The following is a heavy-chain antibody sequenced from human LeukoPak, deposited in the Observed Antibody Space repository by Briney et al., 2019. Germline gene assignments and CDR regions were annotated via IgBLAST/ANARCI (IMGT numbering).Heavy chain of an antibody. J-gene: IGHJ4*02. CDR1: GFTFGDYA. CDR2: IRSKAYGGTT. D-gene: IGHD2-15*01. Sequence: GGSLRLSCTASGFTFGDYAMSWVRQAPGKGLEWVGFIRSKAYGGTTEYAASVKGRFTISRDDSKSIAYLQMNSLKTEVTAVYYCTRAPYCSGGSCYDYWGQGTLVTVSS. CDR3: TRAPYCSGGSCYDY. V-gene: IGHV3-49*04.